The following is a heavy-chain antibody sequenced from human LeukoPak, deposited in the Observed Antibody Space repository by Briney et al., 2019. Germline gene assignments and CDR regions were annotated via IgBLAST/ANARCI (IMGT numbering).Heavy chain of an antibody. Sequence: SETLSLTCTVSGGSVSSGSYYWSWIRQPPGKGLEWIGYIYYSGSTNYNPSLKRRVTISVDTSKNQFSLKLSSVTAADTAVYYCARATPNYYGSGSYLDWGQGTLVTVSS. D-gene: IGHD3-10*01. CDR1: GGSVSSGSYY. CDR3: ARATPNYYGSGSYLD. V-gene: IGHV4-61*01. CDR2: IYYSGST. J-gene: IGHJ4*02.